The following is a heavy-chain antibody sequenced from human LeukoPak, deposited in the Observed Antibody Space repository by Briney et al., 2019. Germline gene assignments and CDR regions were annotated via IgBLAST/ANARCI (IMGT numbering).Heavy chain of an antibody. CDR2: ISYDGSNK. CDR1: GFTFSSYA. J-gene: IGHJ4*02. CDR3: ARGTYYYDSSGYVDY. Sequence: GGSLRLSCAASGFTFSSYAMHWVRQAPGKGLEWVAVISYDGSNKYYADSVKGRFTISRDNSKNTLYLQMNSLRAEDTAVYYCARGTYYYDSSGYVDYWGQGTLVTVSS. D-gene: IGHD3-22*01. V-gene: IGHV3-30*04.